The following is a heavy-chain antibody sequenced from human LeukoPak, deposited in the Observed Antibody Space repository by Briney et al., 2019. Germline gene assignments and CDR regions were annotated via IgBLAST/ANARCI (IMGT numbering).Heavy chain of an antibody. CDR3: ARDQYYGSGSYYGD. D-gene: IGHD3-10*01. CDR1: GGTFSSYA. J-gene: IGHJ4*02. V-gene: IGHV1-69*04. Sequence: ASVKVSCTASGGTFSSYAISWVRQAPGQGLEWMGRIIPILGIANYAQKFQGRVTITADKSTSTAYMELSSLRSEDTAVYYCARDQYYGSGSYYGDWGQGTLVTVSS. CDR2: IIPILGIA.